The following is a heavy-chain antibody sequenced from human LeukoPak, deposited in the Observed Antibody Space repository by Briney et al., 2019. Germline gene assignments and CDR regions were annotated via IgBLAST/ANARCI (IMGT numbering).Heavy chain of an antibody. CDR3: ARGGRITIFGVVIIGYYYMDV. CDR1: GYAFTSYY. J-gene: IGHJ6*03. V-gene: IGHV1-46*01. D-gene: IGHD3-3*01. Sequence: ASVKVSCKASGYAFTSYYMHWVRQAPGQGLEWMGIINPSGGSTSYAQKFQGRVTMTRDMSTSTVYMELSSLRSEDTAVYYCARGGRITIFGVVIIGYYYMDVWGKGTTVTVSS. CDR2: INPSGGST.